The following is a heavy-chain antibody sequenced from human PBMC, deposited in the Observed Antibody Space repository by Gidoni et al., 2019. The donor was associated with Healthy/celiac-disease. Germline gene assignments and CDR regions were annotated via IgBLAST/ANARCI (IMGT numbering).Heavy chain of an antibody. CDR2: IYYSGST. CDR3: AREVDTAMEHYFDY. CDR1: GGSISSSSYY. Sequence: QLQLQESGPGLVKPSETLSLTCTVSGGSISSSSYYWGWIRQPPGKGLEWVGSIYYSGSTYYNPSLKSRVTISVDTSKNQFSLKLSSVTAADTAVYYCAREVDTAMEHYFDYWGQGTLVTVSS. V-gene: IGHV4-39*01. D-gene: IGHD5-18*01. J-gene: IGHJ4*02.